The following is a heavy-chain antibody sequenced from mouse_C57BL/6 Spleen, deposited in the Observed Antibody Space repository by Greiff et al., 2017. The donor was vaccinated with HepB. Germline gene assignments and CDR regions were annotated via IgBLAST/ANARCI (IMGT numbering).Heavy chain of an antibody. D-gene: IGHD1-1*02. V-gene: IGHV1-50*01. CDR2: IDPSDSYT. CDR3: ARSSGWVGPYFDY. J-gene: IGHJ2*01. Sequence: QVQLKQPGAELVKPGASVKLSCKASGYTFTSYWMQWVKQRPGQGLEWIGEIDPSDSYTNYNQKFKGKATLTVDTSSSTAYMQLSSLTSEDSAVYYCARSSGWVGPYFDYWGQGTTLTVSS. CDR1: GYTFTSYW.